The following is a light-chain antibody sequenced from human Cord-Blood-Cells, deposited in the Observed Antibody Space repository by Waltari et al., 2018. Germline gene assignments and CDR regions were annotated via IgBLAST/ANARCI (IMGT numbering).Light chain of an antibody. CDR3: CSYAGSSTWV. J-gene: IGLJ3*02. V-gene: IGLV2-23*01. CDR2: EGS. Sequence: QSALTQPASVSGSPGQSITISCTGTSSDVGSYNLVSWYQQHPGKAPKLMIYEGSKRHSGVSNRYSVSKSGNTASLTISGLQAEDEADYYCCSYAGSSTWVFGGGTKLTVL. CDR1: SSDVGSYNL.